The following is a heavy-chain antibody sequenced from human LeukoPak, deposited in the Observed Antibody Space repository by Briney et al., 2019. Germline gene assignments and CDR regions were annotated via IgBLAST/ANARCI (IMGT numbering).Heavy chain of an antibody. CDR2: ISGSGVTT. CDR3: VRDSWASAGLLDY. D-gene: IGHD6-13*01. J-gene: IGHJ4*02. V-gene: IGHV3-23*01. CDR1: GFTFTTYA. Sequence: PGGSLRLSCAASGFTFTTYAMSWVRQAPGKGLEWVSAISGSGVTTYYADSVKGRFTISRDNAKNSLYLQMNSLRAEDTAMYYCVRDSWASAGLLDYWGQGTLVTVSS.